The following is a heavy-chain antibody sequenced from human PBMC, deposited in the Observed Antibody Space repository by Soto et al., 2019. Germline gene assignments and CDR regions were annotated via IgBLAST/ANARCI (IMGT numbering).Heavy chain of an antibody. CDR3: ARGANGAASGLDY. J-gene: IGHJ4*02. Sequence: PGGSLRLSCAASGFTFSSYGMHWVRQAPGKGLEWVAVISYDGSNKYYADSVKGRFTISRDNSKNTLYLQMNSLRAEDTAVYYCARGANGAASGLDYWGPGTLVTVSS. D-gene: IGHD2-8*01. V-gene: IGHV3-30*03. CDR2: ISYDGSNK. CDR1: GFTFSSYG.